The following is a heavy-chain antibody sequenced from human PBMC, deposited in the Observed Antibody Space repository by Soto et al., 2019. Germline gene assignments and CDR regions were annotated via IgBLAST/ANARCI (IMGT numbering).Heavy chain of an antibody. V-gene: IGHV3-23*01. Sequence: GGSLRLSCAASGFTFSSYAVTWVRQAPGKGLEWVSAIIGSGTATYYADSEKGRFTISRDNSKNTLYLQMSSLRAEDTAVYYCAKDQGDTALLNFDYWGQGTLVTVSS. CDR3: AKDQGDTALLNFDY. D-gene: IGHD5-18*01. CDR2: IIGSGTAT. CDR1: GFTFSSYA. J-gene: IGHJ4*02.